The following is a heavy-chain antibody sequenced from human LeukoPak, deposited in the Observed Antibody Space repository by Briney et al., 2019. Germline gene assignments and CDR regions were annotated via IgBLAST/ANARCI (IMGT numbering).Heavy chain of an antibody. CDR1: GYTFTGYY. V-gene: IGHV1-8*03. J-gene: IGHJ4*02. D-gene: IGHD5-12*01. Sequence: ASVKVSCKASGYTFTGYYMHWVRQATGQGLEWMGWMNPNSGNTGYAQKFQGRVTITRNTSISTAYMELSSLRSEDTAVYYCARGGGGGATFDYWGQGTLVTVSS. CDR2: MNPNSGNT. CDR3: ARGGGGGATFDY.